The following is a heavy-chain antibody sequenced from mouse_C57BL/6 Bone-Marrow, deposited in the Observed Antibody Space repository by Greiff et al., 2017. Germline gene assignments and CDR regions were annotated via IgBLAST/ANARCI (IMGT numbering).Heavy chain of an antibody. D-gene: IGHD4-1*01. Sequence: LVESGAELARPGASVKMSCKASGYTFTSYTMHWVKQRPGQGLEWIGYINPSSGYTKYNQKFKDKATLTADKSSSTAYMQLSSLTSEDSAVYYCARTLTGSYGYFDVWGTGTTVTVSS. CDR2: INPSSGYT. J-gene: IGHJ1*03. CDR1: GYTFTSYT. CDR3: ARTLTGSYGYFDV. V-gene: IGHV1-4*01.